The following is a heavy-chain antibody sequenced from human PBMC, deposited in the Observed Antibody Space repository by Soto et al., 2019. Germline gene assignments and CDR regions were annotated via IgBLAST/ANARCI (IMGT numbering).Heavy chain of an antibody. CDR1: GYTFTSYY. Sequence: ASVKVSCKASGYTFTSYYMHWVRQAPGQGLEWMGIIDPSGGSTSYAQKFQGRVTMTRDTSTSTVYMELSSLRSEDTAVYYCARVDYDSSGYRNWYFDLWGPGTLVTLSS. V-gene: IGHV1-46*01. CDR3: ARVDYDSSGYRNWYFDL. D-gene: IGHD3-22*01. CDR2: IDPSGGST. J-gene: IGHJ2*01.